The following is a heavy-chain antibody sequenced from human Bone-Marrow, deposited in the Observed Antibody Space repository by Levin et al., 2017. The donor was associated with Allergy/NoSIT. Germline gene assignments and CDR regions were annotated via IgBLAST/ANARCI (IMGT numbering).Heavy chain of an antibody. CDR2: IIPIIGQP. CDR3: ASAGSGYDYWLHFDY. V-gene: IGHV1-69*13. J-gene: IGHJ4*02. Sequence: GASVKVSCKASGGTFSTYAITWVRQAPGQGLEWVGGIIPIIGQPNYAQKFQGRVTITADESTSTVFMELTSLTSEDTAVYYCASAGSGYDYWLHFDYWGQGTLVTVAS. CDR1: GGTFSTYA. D-gene: IGHD3-3*01.